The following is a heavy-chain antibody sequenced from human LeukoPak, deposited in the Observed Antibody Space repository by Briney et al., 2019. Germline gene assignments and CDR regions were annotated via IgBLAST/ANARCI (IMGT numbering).Heavy chain of an antibody. CDR1: GFTFSTYT. D-gene: IGHD2-15*01. J-gene: IGHJ4*02. CDR2: ISSSSSYI. Sequence: GGSLRLSCAASGFTFSTYTMNWVRQAPGKGLEWVSSISSSSSYIYYADSVKGRFTISRDNAKNSLYLLMNSLRAEDTAVYYCARHCSGGSCYSDWGQGTLVTVSS. CDR3: ARHCSGGSCYSD. V-gene: IGHV3-21*01.